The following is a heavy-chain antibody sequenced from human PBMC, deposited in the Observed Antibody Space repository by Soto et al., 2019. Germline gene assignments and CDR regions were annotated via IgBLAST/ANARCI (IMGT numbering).Heavy chain of an antibody. CDR2: ISGSGGST. J-gene: IGHJ4*02. D-gene: IGHD3-3*01. Sequence: PGGSLRLSCAASVLTFSSYAMSWVRQAPGKGLEWVSAISGSGGSTYYADSVKGRFTISRDNSKNTLYLQMNSLRAEDTAVYYCAKDKERFLEWLLPIFDYWGQGTLVTVSS. V-gene: IGHV3-23*01. CDR3: AKDKERFLEWLLPIFDY. CDR1: VLTFSSYA.